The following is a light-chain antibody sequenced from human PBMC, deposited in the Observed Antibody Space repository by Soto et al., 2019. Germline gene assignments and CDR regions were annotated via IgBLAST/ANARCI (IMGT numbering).Light chain of an antibody. CDR1: SSNVGSNT. CDR3: AAWDDSLNGWV. J-gene: IGLJ3*02. Sequence: QSVLTQPPSASGTPGQRVTISCSGSSSNVGSNTVNWYQHLPGTAPKLLIYNNNQRPSGVPDRFSGYKSGTSASLAISGLQSEDEADYYCAAWDDSLNGWVFGGGTKLTVL. CDR2: NNN. V-gene: IGLV1-44*01.